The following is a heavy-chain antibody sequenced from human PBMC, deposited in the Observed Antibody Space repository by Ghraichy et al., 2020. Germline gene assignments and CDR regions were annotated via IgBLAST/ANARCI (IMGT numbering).Heavy chain of an antibody. CDR3: ARRADYYGSVSYLNWFDP. CDR2: IYYSGST. V-gene: IGHV4-39*01. D-gene: IGHD3-10*01. Sequence: SETLSLTCTVSGGSLSSSQSYSDCSHPAPGMELEWIGSIYYSGSTYYNPTLKSRVTISVDTSKNQFYLKLSSVTAADTDVHGCARRADYYGSVSYLNWFDPWGELMLVTASS. J-gene: IGHJ5*02. CDR1: GGSLSSSQSY.